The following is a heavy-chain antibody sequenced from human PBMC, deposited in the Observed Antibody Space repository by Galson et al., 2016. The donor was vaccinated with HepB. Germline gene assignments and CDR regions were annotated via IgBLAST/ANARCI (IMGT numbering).Heavy chain of an antibody. V-gene: IGHV3-23*01. CDR3: AKDRYCGGGACSWSYFDL. Sequence: SLRLSCAASGYTFRTYTMSWVRQAPGKGLEWVSGIRGGGGSTYYAASVQGRLTISRDNPKNMVYLQIHSLRVEDTAVYFCAKDRYCGGGACSWSYFDLWGPGIQVTVSS. CDR2: IRGGGGST. J-gene: IGHJ4*02. D-gene: IGHD2-15*01. CDR1: GYTFRTYT.